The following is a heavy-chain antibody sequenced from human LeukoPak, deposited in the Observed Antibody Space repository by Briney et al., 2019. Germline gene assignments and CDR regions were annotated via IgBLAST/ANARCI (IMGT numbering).Heavy chain of an antibody. CDR2: ISSSGSTI. Sequence: PGGSLRLSCAASGFTVSSNSMSWVRQAPGKGLEWVSYISSSGSTIYYADSVKGRFTISRDNAKNSLYLQMNSLRDEDTAVYYCARGPQRYYGSGQDFDYWGQGTLVTVSS. J-gene: IGHJ4*02. CDR1: GFTVSSNS. V-gene: IGHV3-48*02. CDR3: ARGPQRYYGSGQDFDY. D-gene: IGHD3-10*01.